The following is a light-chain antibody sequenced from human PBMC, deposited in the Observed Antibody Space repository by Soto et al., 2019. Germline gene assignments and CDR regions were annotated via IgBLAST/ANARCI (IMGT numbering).Light chain of an antibody. V-gene: IGKV3-11*01. CDR1: QSVSNY. CDR3: VQRSTWPWT. J-gene: IGKJ1*01. CDR2: DTF. Sequence: IVLTQSPATLSLSPGARATLSCRAGQSVSNYLALYQQKPGQAPRLLIYDTFNRATGIPARFSGSGSGTDFTLTISSLEPEELAVYFCVQRSTWPWTSGQGTKVEIK.